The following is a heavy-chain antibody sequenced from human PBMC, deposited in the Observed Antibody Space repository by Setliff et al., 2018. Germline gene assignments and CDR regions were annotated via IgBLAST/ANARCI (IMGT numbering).Heavy chain of an antibody. CDR1: GFTFSNYW. V-gene: IGHV3-7*03. J-gene: IGHJ4*02. Sequence: PGGSLRLSCAASGFTFSNYWMTWVRQAPGKGLEWVANIKQDGSEEYYVDSMKGRFTISGDNAKNSLYLQVNSLRAEDTAVYHCARIQLGYFDYWGRGTLVTVSS. D-gene: IGHD1-1*01. CDR2: IKQDGSEE. CDR3: ARIQLGYFDY.